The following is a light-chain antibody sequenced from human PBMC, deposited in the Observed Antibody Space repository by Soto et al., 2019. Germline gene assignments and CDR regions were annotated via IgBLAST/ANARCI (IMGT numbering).Light chain of an antibody. CDR1: SSDVGGYNY. Sequence: QSALTQPASVSGSPGQSITISCTGTSSDVGGYNYVSWYHQHPGKAPKLMIYEVSNRPSGVSHRFSGSKSGNTASLTISGLQAEDEADYYCSSYTSSSTLYVFGTGTKVTVL. V-gene: IGLV2-14*01. CDR3: SSYTSSSTLYV. CDR2: EVS. J-gene: IGLJ1*01.